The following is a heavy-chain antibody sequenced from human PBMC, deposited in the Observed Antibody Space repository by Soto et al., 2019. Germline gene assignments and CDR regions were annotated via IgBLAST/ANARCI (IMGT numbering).Heavy chain of an antibody. CDR1: GFTFSSYA. D-gene: IGHD4-17*01. CDR3: AKDLPPSREVTTYQDRAFDI. CDR2: ISGSGGRT. V-gene: IGHV3-23*01. Sequence: EVQLLESGGGLVQPGGSLRLSCAASGFTFSSYAMSWVRQAPGKGLEWVSAISGSGGRTYYADSVKGRFTISRDNSKNTLYLQMNSLRAEDTAVYYCAKDLPPSREVTTYQDRAFDIWGQGTMVTVSS. J-gene: IGHJ3*02.